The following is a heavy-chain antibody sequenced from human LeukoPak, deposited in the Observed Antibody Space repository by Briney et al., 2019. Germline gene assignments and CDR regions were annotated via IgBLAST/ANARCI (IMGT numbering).Heavy chain of an antibody. J-gene: IGHJ3*02. D-gene: IGHD3-22*01. Sequence: ASVKVSCKASGYTFTGYYMHWVRQAPGQGLEWMGRINPNSGGTNYAQKFQGRVTMTRDTSISTAYMELSRLRSDDTAVYYCARGPYYDSSGYYYAQPDDAFDIWGQGTMVTVSS. CDR3: ARGPYYDSSGYYYAQPDDAFDI. CDR2: INPNSGGT. V-gene: IGHV1-2*06. CDR1: GYTFTGYY.